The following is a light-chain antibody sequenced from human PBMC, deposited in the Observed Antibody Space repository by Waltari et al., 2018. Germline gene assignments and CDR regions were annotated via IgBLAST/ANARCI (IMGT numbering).Light chain of an antibody. CDR1: QSVIST. Sequence: EIVLTQSTATLSLSTGERATLSCSAIQSVISTLAWYHQKPGQAPRRLIYDASYRATGVPARFSGSGSGTDFTLTISSLEPEDFAVYYCQWRSNWPPVTFGQGTRLEIK. J-gene: IGKJ5*01. V-gene: IGKV3-11*01. CDR3: QWRSNWPPVT. CDR2: DAS.